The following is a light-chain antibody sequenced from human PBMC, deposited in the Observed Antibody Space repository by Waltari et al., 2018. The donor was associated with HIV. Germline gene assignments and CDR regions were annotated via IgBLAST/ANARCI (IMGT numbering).Light chain of an antibody. V-gene: IGLV1-44*01. J-gene: IGLJ2*01. CDR1: NSNVATNT. CDR2: NIN. CDR3: AAWDDSLNGHVV. Sequence: QSVLTQPPSASGPPGQRVTISCSGSNSNVATNTVTWYSQNPGTPPNLHFYNINQRPSGVPDRFSGSKYGASASLAISRLQSEDEADYFCAAWDDSLNGHVVFGGETKMTVL.